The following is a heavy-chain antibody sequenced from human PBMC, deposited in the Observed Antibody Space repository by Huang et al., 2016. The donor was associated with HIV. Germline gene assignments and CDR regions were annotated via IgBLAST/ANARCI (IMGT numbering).Heavy chain of an antibody. J-gene: IGHJ4*02. V-gene: IGHV3-9*01. Sequence: EVQLVESGGGLVQPGWSLRLSCAASGFAFSQCAVPWVRQSPGKGLEWVSGIGGNSGDIAYAASVRGRFVISRDNAKKSLYLKMNGLRFEDTALYFCVIMDDYFDYWGQGVLVGVSS. CDR2: IGGNSGDI. CDR1: GFAFSQCA. D-gene: IGHD2-8*01. CDR3: VIMDDYFDY.